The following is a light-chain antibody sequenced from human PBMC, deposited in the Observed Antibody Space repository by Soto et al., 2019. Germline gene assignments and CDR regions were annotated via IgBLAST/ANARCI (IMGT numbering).Light chain of an antibody. CDR3: QQYNGPPYF. J-gene: IGKJ2*01. CDR2: TVP. CDR1: QDISTY. V-gene: IGKV1-33*01. Sequence: DIQMTQSPSSLSASLGDRVTITCRASQDISTYLNWYQQKPGKAPNLLIYTVPNLETGVPSRFRGSGSGTVFTLPTSPLQPKDMETYYCQQYNGPPYFFGRGTRREIE.